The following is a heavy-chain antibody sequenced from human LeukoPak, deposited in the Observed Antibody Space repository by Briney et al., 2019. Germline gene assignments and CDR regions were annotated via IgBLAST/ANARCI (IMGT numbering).Heavy chain of an antibody. Sequence: SETLSLTCTVSGASISDSYWSWIRQPPGKGLEWIGYIYYSGSTNYNPSLKSRVTISVDTSKHQLSLKLSSVTASDTAMYYCARLKGAAEYYYYGMDVWGQGTTVTVSS. J-gene: IGHJ6*02. D-gene: IGHD6-13*01. V-gene: IGHV4-59*12. CDR1: GASISDSY. CDR3: ARLKGAAEYYYYGMDV. CDR2: IYYSGST.